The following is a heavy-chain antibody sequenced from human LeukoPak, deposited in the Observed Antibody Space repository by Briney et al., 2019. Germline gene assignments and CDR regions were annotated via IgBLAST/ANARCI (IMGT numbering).Heavy chain of an antibody. CDR3: ARRIYCSSTSCYDYFDY. V-gene: IGHV5-51*01. D-gene: IGHD2-2*01. CDR2: IYPGDSDT. CDR1: GYSFTSYW. J-gene: IGHJ4*02. Sequence: GESLKISCKGSGYSFTSYWIGWVRQMPGKGLEWMGIIYPGDSDTRYSPSFQGQVTISADKSISTAYLQWSSLKASDTAMYYCARRIYCSSTSCYDYFDYWGQGTLVTVSS.